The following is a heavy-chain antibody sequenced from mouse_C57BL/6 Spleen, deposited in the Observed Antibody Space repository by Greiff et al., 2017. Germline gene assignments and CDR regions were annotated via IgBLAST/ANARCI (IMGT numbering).Heavy chain of an antibody. D-gene: IGHD1-1*02. Sequence: EVMLVESGGGLVQPKGSLKLSCAASGFSFNTYAMNWVRQAPGKGLEWVARIRSKSNNYATYYADSVKDSFTISRDDSESMLYLQMNNLKTEDTAMYYCVRHGSFYFDYWGQGTTLTVSS. V-gene: IGHV10-1*01. CDR3: VRHGSFYFDY. CDR1: GFSFNTYA. J-gene: IGHJ2*01. CDR2: IRSKSNNYAT.